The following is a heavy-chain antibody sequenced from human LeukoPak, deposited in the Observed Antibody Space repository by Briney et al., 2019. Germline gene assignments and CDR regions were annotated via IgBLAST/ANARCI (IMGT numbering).Heavy chain of an antibody. V-gene: IGHV4-39*01. CDR1: GGSIGSSSYY. Sequence: PSETLSLTCTVSGGSIGSSSYYWAWVRQPPGKGLEWIGTIYYTGSTCYNPSLKSRVTISVDTSKNQFSLKLSSVTAADTAVYYCARHENWGGPDYWGQGTLVTVSS. D-gene: IGHD7-27*01. CDR3: ARHENWGGPDY. J-gene: IGHJ4*02. CDR2: IYYTGST.